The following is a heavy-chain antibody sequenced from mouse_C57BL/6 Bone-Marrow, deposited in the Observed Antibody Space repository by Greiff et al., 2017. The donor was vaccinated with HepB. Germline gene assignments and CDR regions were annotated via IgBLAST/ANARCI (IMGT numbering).Heavy chain of an antibody. CDR3: ARWGIYDGYYRGYFDV. Sequence: QVQLQQSGAELMKPGASVKLSCKATGYTFTGYWIEWVKQRPGHGLEWIGEILPGSGSTNYNEKFKGKATFTADTSSNTAYMQLSSLTTEDSAIYYCARWGIYDGYYRGYFDVWGTGTTVTVSS. CDR1: GYTFTGYW. V-gene: IGHV1-9*01. CDR2: ILPGSGST. D-gene: IGHD2-3*01. J-gene: IGHJ1*03.